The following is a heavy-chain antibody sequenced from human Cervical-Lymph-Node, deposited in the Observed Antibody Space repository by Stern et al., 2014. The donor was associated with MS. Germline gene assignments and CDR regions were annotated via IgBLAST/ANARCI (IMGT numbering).Heavy chain of an antibody. CDR2: IIPILGTT. CDR1: GDTLSNFA. Sequence: QVQLVESGAEVKKPGASVTVSCKTSGDTLSNFAISWVRQAPGPGLEWMGGIIPILGTTHYAQNFQGRVTLHTDQSTGTGYLDQGSLRAEDTSVYYCARDNDDNGMDVWGQGTTITVSS. J-gene: IGHJ6*02. D-gene: IGHD1-1*01. V-gene: IGHV1-69*01. CDR3: ARDNDDNGMDV.